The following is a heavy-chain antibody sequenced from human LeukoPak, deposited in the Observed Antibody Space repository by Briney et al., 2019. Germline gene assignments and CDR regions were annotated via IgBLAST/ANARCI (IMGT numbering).Heavy chain of an antibody. Sequence: ASVKVSCKASGYTFTSYGISWVRQAPGQGLEWMGWISAYNGNTNYAQKLQGRVTMTTDTSTSTAYMELRSLRSDDTAVYYCAISSGSLKTDAFDRCGQGTLVTVSS. D-gene: IGHD3-22*01. J-gene: IGHJ3*01. CDR2: ISAYNGNT. V-gene: IGHV1-18*01. CDR3: AISSGSLKTDAFDR. CDR1: GYTFTSYG.